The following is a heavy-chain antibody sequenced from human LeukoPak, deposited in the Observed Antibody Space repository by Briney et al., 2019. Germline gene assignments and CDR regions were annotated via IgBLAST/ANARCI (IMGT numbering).Heavy chain of an antibody. CDR1: GFTFSTYD. D-gene: IGHD6-19*01. CDR2: ISGSGGTT. CDR3: AKEYRGGWPFDY. J-gene: IGHJ4*02. Sequence: PGGSLRLSCAASGFTFSTYDMSWVRQAPGKGLEWFSGISGSGGTTYYADSVKGRFTIFRDNSNNMLYLQMNSLRAEDTAVYYCAKEYRGGWPFDYWGQGTLVTVSS. V-gene: IGHV3-23*01.